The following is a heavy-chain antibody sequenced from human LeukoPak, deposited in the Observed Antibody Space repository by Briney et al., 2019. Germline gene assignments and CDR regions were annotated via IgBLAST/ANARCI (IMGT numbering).Heavy chain of an antibody. CDR1: GGSISSGSYF. D-gene: IGHD4-17*01. Sequence: SQTLSLTCTVSGGSISSGSYFWSWIRQPAGKGLEWIGRINTSGSTNYNPSLKSRVTISVDTSKNQFSLKLRSVTAADTAVYYCARDYGDIPPDWYYDLWGRGTLVTVSS. J-gene: IGHJ2*01. CDR2: INTSGST. CDR3: ARDYGDIPPDWYYDL. V-gene: IGHV4-61*02.